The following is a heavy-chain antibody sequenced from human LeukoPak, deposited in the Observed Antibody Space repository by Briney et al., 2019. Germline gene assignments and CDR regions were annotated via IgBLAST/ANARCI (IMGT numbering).Heavy chain of an antibody. CDR3: ARGRAGSYYYYGMDV. J-gene: IGHJ6*02. Sequence: PSETLSLTCAVYGGSFSGYYWSWIRQPPGKRLEWIGEINHSGSTNYNPSLKSRVTISVDTSKNQFSLKLSSVTAADTAVYYCARGRAGSYYYYGMDVWGQGTTVTVSS. CDR2: INHSGST. V-gene: IGHV4-34*01. CDR1: GGSFSGYY. D-gene: IGHD3-10*01.